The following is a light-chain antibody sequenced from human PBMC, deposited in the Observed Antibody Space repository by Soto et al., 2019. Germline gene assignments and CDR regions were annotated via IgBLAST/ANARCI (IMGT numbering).Light chain of an antibody. J-gene: IGLJ3*02. Sequence: QAVVTQPTSVSGAPGQRVTISCTGSSSNIGAGYDVHWYQQVTGTAPKLLIYVNNNRPSGVPDRFSGSKSGTSASLVITGLQAEDEADYYCQSYDSSLSASVFGGGTKLTVL. CDR3: QSYDSSLSASV. CDR1: SSNIGAGYD. CDR2: VNN. V-gene: IGLV1-40*01.